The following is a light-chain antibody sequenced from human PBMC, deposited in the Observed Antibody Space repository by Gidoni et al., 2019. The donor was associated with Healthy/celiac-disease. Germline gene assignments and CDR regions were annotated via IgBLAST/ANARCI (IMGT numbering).Light chain of an antibody. CDR2: GAS. CDR3: QQYGSSLWT. J-gene: IGKJ1*01. CDR1: QGVSSSN. V-gene: IGKV3-20*01. Sequence: EIGLTKSPGNLALSPGERATPPCRASQGVSSSNLAWYQQKPGQAPRLLIYGASSRATGIPDRFSGSGSGKDFTLTISRLEPEVFAVYYCQQYGSSLWTFGQGTKVEIK.